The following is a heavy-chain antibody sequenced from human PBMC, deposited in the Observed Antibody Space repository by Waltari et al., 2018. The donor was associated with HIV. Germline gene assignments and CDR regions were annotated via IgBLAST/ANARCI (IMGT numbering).Heavy chain of an antibody. CDR2: IYNNNST. J-gene: IGHJ4*02. D-gene: IGHD1-26*01. Sequence: EVQLVATGGGWLQPGGSLSLSCAASGTPVSSHCRNWVRQAPGKGLEWVSLIYNNNSTYYADSVKGRFTISRDNSKNTLYLQMNRLRAEDTAVYYCARVRSTMGRFQGFDYWGQGTLVTVSS. V-gene: IGHV3-53*02. CDR3: ARVRSTMGRFQGFDY. CDR1: GTPVSSHC.